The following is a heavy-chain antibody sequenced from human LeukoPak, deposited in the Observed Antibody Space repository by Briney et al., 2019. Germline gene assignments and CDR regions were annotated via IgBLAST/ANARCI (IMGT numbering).Heavy chain of an antibody. D-gene: IGHD3-22*01. V-gene: IGHV3-9*01. CDR3: AKAYYDSSPYYFDY. CDR2: ISWNSGSI. Sequence: GRSLRLSCAASGFTFDDYAMHWVRQAPGKGLEWVSGISWNSGSIGYADSVKGRFTISRVNAKNSLYLQMNSLRAKDTALYYCAKAYYDSSPYYFDYWGQGTLVTVSS. CDR1: GFTFDDYA. J-gene: IGHJ4*02.